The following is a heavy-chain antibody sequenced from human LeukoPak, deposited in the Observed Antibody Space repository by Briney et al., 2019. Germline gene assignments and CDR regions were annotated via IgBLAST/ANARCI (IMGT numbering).Heavy chain of an antibody. CDR2: IYYSGTT. Sequence: SQTLSLTCTVSGGSISSSGYYWSSLRQHPGKSLEWIGYIYYSGTTYYNQSLKSRVTISVDTSKNQFSLKLFSVTAADTAVYYCAREDYYDSSGYLDYWGQGTLVTVSS. J-gene: IGHJ4*02. CDR3: AREDYYDSSGYLDY. CDR1: GGSISSSGYY. V-gene: IGHV4-31*03. D-gene: IGHD3-22*01.